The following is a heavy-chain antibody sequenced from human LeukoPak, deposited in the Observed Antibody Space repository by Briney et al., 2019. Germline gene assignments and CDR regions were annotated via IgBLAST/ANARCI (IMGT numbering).Heavy chain of an antibody. Sequence: SETLSLTCAVSGGSISSGGYSWSWIRQPPGKGLEWIGYIYHSGSTYYNPSPKSRVTISVDRSKNQFSLKLSSVTAADTAVYYCATEYYYDSSGGYYFDYWGQGTLVTVSS. CDR2: IYHSGST. CDR3: ATEYYYDSSGGYYFDY. CDR1: GGSISSGGYS. J-gene: IGHJ4*02. V-gene: IGHV4-30-2*01. D-gene: IGHD3-22*01.